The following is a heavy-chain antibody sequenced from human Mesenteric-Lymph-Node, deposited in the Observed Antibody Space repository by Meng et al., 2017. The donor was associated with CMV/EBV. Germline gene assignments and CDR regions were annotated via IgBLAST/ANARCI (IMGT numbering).Heavy chain of an antibody. CDR3: ARGRGDYASGY. CDR1: GDSISSLSVY. CDR2: VYYSGST. Sequence: CPVSGDSISSLSVYWVLIRQPPGKGLEWIGSVYYSGSTYYNPSLKSRVTISVDTSKNQFSLKLSSVTAADTAVYYCARGRGDYASGYWGQGTLVTVSS. V-gene: IGHV4-39*07. J-gene: IGHJ4*02. D-gene: IGHD4-17*01.